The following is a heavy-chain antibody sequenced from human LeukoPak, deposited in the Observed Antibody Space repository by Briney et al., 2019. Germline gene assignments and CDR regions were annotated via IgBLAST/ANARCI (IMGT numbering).Heavy chain of an antibody. D-gene: IGHD3-22*01. J-gene: IGHJ4*02. CDR3: ARSGGDYYDSSGPDY. CDR2: IYYSGST. Sequence: PSETLSLTCTVSGGSISSSSYYWGWIRQPPGKGLEWIGSIYYSGSTYYNPSLKSRVTISVDTSKNQFSLKLSSVTAADTAVYYCARSGGDYYDSSGPDYWGQGTLVTVSS. CDR1: GGSISSSSYY. V-gene: IGHV4-39*01.